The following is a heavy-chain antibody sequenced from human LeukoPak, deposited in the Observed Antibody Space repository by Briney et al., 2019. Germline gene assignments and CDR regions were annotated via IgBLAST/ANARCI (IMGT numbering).Heavy chain of an antibody. Sequence: GGSLRLSCAASGFTFSTYAMGWVRQAPGKGLEWVSSISSSSSYIYYADSVKGRFTISRDNAKNSLYLQMNSLRAEDTAVYYCARSSYPGGFDYWGQGTLVTVSS. CDR1: GFTFSTYA. V-gene: IGHV3-21*01. CDR3: ARSSYPGGFDY. CDR2: ISSSSSYI. J-gene: IGHJ4*02. D-gene: IGHD2-2*02.